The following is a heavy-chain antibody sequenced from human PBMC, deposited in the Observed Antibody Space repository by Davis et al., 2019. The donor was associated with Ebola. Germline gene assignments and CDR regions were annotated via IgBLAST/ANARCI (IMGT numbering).Heavy chain of an antibody. J-gene: IGHJ4*02. CDR1: GFTFSSYS. CDR3: ALTVAFGYFDY. D-gene: IGHD6-19*01. V-gene: IGHV3-74*01. CDR2: INSDGSST. Sequence: GESLKISCAASGFTFSSYSMNWVRQAPGKGLVWVSRINSDGSSTSYADSVKGRFTISRDNAKNTLYLQMNSLRADDTAVYYCALTVAFGYFDYWGQGTLVTVSS.